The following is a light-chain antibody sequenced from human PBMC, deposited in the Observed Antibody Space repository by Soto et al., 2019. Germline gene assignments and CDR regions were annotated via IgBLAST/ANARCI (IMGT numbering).Light chain of an antibody. CDR2: DTN. V-gene: IGLV7-46*01. J-gene: IGLJ3*02. CDR1: TGAVTSGHF. CDR3: LLSDSGARV. Sequence: QTVVTQEPSLTVSPGGTVTLTCGSSTGAVTSGHFPYWFQQKPGQAPRTLIYDTNNNHSWTPARFSGSLLGGNAALTLSGAQPEDEAEYYFLLSDSGARVFGGGTKLTVL.